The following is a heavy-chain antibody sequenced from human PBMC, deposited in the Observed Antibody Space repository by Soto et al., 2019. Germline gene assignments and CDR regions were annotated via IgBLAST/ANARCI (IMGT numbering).Heavy chain of an antibody. J-gene: IGHJ6*02. D-gene: IGHD6-25*01. CDR3: AKDRRPNYYYGMDV. CDR2: ISYDGSNK. V-gene: IGHV3-30*18. Sequence: QVQLVESGGGMVQPGRSLRLSCAASGFTFSSYGMHWVRQAPGKGLEWVAVISYDGSNKYYADSVKGRFTISRDNSKNMLYLQMNSLRAEDTAVYYCAKDRRPNYYYGMDVWGQGTTVTVSS. CDR1: GFTFSSYG.